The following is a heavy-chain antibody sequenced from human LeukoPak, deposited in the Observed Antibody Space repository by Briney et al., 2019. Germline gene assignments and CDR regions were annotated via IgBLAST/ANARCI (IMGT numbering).Heavy chain of an antibody. Sequence: PGGSLRLSCAASGFTFSSYSMNWARQAPGKGLEWVSYISSGSTTIYYADSVKGRFTISRDNAKNSLYLQMNSLRAEDTAVYYCARGISELDYWGQGTLVTVSS. J-gene: IGHJ4*02. D-gene: IGHD1-26*01. CDR3: ARGISELDY. CDR2: ISSGSTTI. V-gene: IGHV3-48*01. CDR1: GFTFSSYS.